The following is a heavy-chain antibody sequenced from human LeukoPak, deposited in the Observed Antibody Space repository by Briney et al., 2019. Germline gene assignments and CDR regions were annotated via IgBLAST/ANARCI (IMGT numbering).Heavy chain of an antibody. D-gene: IGHD3-3*01. Sequence: GASVKVSCKVSGYTLTELSMHWVRQAPGKGLEWMGGFDPEDGETIYAQKFQGRVTITADTSTDTAYMELSSLRSEDTAVYYCATPYYDFWSGTNWGQGTLVTVSS. CDR3: ATPYYDFWSGTN. V-gene: IGHV1-24*01. CDR1: GYTLTELS. J-gene: IGHJ4*02. CDR2: FDPEDGET.